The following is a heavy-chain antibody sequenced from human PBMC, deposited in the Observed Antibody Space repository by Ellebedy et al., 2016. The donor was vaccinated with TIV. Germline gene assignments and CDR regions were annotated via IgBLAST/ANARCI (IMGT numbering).Heavy chain of an antibody. CDR2: MFHSGSP. D-gene: IGHD6-19*01. J-gene: IGHJ4*02. Sequence: SETLSLTCTVSGGSTSSRDYYWGWIRQPPGTGLEWIAAMFHSGSPNYSSSLKSRLTTSRDTSKNQFSLNLRSVTAADTAVYYCAPGLGIAMAGAPAWGQGTPVTVSS. CDR3: APGLGIAMAGAPA. CDR1: GGSTSSRDYY. V-gene: IGHV4-39*07.